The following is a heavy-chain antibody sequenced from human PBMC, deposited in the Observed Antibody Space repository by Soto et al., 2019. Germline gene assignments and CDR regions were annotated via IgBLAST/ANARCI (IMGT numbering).Heavy chain of an antibody. V-gene: IGHV1-18*01. CDR1: GYTFTSYG. J-gene: IGHJ5*02. CDR3: ARDMGGYPWDWFDP. CDR2: ISPIQSNT. D-gene: IGHD3-16*01. Sequence: ASVKVSCKASGYTFTSYGISWVRQAPGQGLEWMGRISPIQSNTNSAQKFQGRVTMTTDKSTSTAYMELRSLRSDDTAVYYCARDMGGYPWDWFDPWGQGTLVTVSS.